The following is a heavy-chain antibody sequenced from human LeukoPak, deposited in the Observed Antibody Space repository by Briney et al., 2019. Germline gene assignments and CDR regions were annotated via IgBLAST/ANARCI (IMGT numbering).Heavy chain of an antibody. CDR1: GGSISSNTYY. J-gene: IGHJ4*02. D-gene: IGHD3-10*01. CDR3: ARRSRSGFFDY. Sequence: PSETLSLTCAVSGGSISSNTYYWGWIRQPPGKGLEWIGSVYSSGSTYYNPSLKSRVAISVDTSKNQFSLRLSSVTAPDTAVYYCARRSRSGFFDYWGQGTLVTVSS. CDR2: VYSSGST. V-gene: IGHV4-39*01.